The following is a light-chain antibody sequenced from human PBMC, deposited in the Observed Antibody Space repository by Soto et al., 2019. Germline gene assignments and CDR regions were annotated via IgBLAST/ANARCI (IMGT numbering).Light chain of an antibody. CDR3: CSYTTNNTWV. V-gene: IGLV2-14*01. CDR2: EVN. J-gene: IGLJ3*02. CDR1: NSDVGGYNY. Sequence: QSALTQPASVSGSPGQSITIPCTGTNSDVGGYNYVSWYQQHPGRAPRLIIYEVNDRPSGVSTRFSASKSGNTASLSISGLHPDDEADYYCCSYTTNNTWVFGGGTKVTVL.